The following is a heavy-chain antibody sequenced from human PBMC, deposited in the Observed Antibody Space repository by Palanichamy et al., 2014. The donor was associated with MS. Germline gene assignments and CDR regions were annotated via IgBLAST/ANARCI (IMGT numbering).Heavy chain of an antibody. D-gene: IGHD1-26*01. V-gene: IGHV3-7*02. CDR3: ATDKRLVGATGTFGY. CDR1: GFTFSSYW. CDR2: IKQEGGEK. J-gene: IGHJ4*02. Sequence: EVQLVESGGGLVQPGGSLRLSCAASGFTFSSYWMSWVRQAPGKGLEWVANIKQEGGEKYYVDSVKGRFTISRDNAKSSLSLQMNSLRGEDTAVYYCATDKRLVGATGTFGYWGQGTLVTVSS.